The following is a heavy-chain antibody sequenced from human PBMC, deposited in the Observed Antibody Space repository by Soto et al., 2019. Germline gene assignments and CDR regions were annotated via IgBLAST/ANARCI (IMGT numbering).Heavy chain of an antibody. CDR1: GGTFSSYA. J-gene: IGHJ4*02. Sequence: QVQLVQSGAEVKKPGSSVKVSCKASGGTFSSYAISWVRQAPGQGLEWMGGIIPIFGTADYAQKFQGRVTITAHESTSAAYMERSSLRSEDTAVYYCARDGGVYDYSPFDYGGQGTLVTVSS. D-gene: IGHD4-4*01. V-gene: IGHV1-69*12. CDR3: ARDGGVYDYSPFDY. CDR2: IIPIFGTA.